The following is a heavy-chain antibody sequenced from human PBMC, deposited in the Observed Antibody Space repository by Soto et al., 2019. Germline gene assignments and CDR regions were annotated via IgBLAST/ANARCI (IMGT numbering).Heavy chain of an antibody. CDR1: GGSISSSSYY. Sequence: SETLSLTCTVSGGSISSSSYYWGWIRQPPGKGLEWIGSIYYSGSTYYNPSLKSRVTISVDTSKNQFSLKLSSVTAADTAVYYCASEYYDILTGDNWFDPWGQGTLVTVSS. CDR3: ASEYYDILTGDNWFDP. V-gene: IGHV4-39*01. J-gene: IGHJ5*02. CDR2: IYYSGST. D-gene: IGHD3-9*01.